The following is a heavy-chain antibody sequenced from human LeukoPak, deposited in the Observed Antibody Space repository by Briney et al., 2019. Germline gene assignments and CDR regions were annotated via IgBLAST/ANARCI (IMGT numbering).Heavy chain of an antibody. V-gene: IGHV1-69*13. CDR2: IIPFFGTE. J-gene: IGHJ4*02. CDR1: GYPFYTYG. CDR3: ARGFGDGYNYYRPFDY. Sequence: GASVKVSCKASGYPFYTYGISWVRQAPGQGLAWMGGIIPFFGTENYAQKFQGRITSNADESTSTAYMELSSLRSEDTSVYYCARGFGDGYNYYRPFDYWGKGTLVTVSS. D-gene: IGHD5-24*01.